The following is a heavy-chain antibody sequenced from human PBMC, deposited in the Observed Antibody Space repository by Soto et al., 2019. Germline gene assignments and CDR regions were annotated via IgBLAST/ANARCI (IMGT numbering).Heavy chain of an antibody. J-gene: IGHJ4*02. CDR2: INPSGGST. D-gene: IGHD3-22*01. CDR3: ARPTYYYDSSGLPPGY. CDR1: GYTFTSYY. Sequence: GASVKVSCKASGYTFTSYYMHWVRQAPGQGLEWMGIINPSGGSTSYAQKFQGRVTMTRDTSTSTVYMELSSLRSEDTAVYYCARPTYYYDSSGLPPGYWGQGTQVTVSS. V-gene: IGHV1-46*01.